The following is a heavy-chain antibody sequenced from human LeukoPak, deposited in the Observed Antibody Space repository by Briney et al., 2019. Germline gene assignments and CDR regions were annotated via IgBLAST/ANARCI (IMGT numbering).Heavy chain of an antibody. D-gene: IGHD6-19*01. V-gene: IGHV5-51*01. J-gene: IGHJ3*02. CDR1: AYSFTSYW. Sequence: GESMKISCKGSAYSFTSYWIAWVRQMPGQGLEWMGIIYPGDSDTRYSPSFQGQVTISADKSISTAYLQWSSLKASDTAMYYCARPYSSGWFGAFDIWGQGTMVTVSS. CDR2: IYPGDSDT. CDR3: ARPYSSGWFGAFDI.